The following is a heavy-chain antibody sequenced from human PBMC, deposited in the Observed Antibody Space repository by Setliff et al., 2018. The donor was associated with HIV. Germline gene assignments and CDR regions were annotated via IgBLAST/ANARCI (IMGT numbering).Heavy chain of an antibody. V-gene: IGHV4-4*07. D-gene: IGHD2-15*01. CDR2: IHTSGST. CDR1: GGSISGDF. CDR3: ARDRIEVVVDGPHDVFDV. Sequence: SETLSLTCTVSGGSISGDFWTWIRQPAGRGLEWMGRIHTSGSTNYNPSLTSRVTLSVDTSKNQFFLKLTPLSAADTAVYYCARDRIEVVVDGPHDVFDVWGRGTTVTVSS. J-gene: IGHJ3*01.